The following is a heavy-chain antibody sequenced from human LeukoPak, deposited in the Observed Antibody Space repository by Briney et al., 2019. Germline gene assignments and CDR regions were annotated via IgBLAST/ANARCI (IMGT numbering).Heavy chain of an antibody. J-gene: IGHJ5*02. D-gene: IGHD4-17*01. CDR2: ISMTGRTI. CDR3: ARVTLVSFAVTRGFDP. V-gene: IGHV3-48*01. Sequence: QRGGSLRLSCAASGFTFSTYNMHWVRQAPGKGLEWVSYISMTGRTINYDASVKGRFTISRDNANNPLYLQMNSVRAGDTAVYSCARVTLVSFAVTRGFDPWGQGTLVTVSS. CDR1: GFTFSTYN.